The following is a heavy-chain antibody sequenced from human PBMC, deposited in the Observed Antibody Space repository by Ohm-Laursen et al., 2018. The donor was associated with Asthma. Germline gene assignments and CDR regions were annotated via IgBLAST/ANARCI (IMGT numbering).Heavy chain of an antibody. D-gene: IGHD3-3*01. J-gene: IGHJ4*02. CDR2: IKEDGSEE. V-gene: IGHV3-7*05. CDR3: AKDIGLRFLEGPLGF. CDR1: GLTFNSYW. Sequence: SLRLSCAASGLTFNSYWMTWVRQAPGKGPEWVAHIKEDGSEESYLASVKGRFTISRDNAKNSLYLQMNSLRAEDTAVYYCAKDIGLRFLEGPLGFWGQGTPVTVSS.